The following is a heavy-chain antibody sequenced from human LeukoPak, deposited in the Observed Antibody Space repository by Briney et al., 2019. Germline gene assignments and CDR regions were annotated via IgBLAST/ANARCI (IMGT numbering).Heavy chain of an antibody. Sequence: SETLSLTCTVSGGSISSSSYYWGWIRQPPGKGLEWIGSIYYSGSTNYNPSLKSRVTISVDTSKNQFSLKLSSVTAADTAVYYCARCYDFWSGYPFDYWGQGTLVTVSS. D-gene: IGHD3-3*01. V-gene: IGHV4-39*07. CDR1: GGSISSSSYY. CDR3: ARCYDFWSGYPFDY. CDR2: IYYSGST. J-gene: IGHJ4*02.